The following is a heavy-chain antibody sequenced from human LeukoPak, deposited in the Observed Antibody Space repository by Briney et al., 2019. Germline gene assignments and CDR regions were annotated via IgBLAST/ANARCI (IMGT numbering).Heavy chain of an antibody. Sequence: GGSLRLSCAASGFTFSSYGMHWVRQAPGKGLEWVAVIWYDGSNKYYADSVKGRFTISRDNSKNTLYLQMNSLRAEDTAVYYCARGVPRRFAYYYYGMDVWGQGTTVTVSS. J-gene: IGHJ6*02. V-gene: IGHV3-33*01. CDR3: ARGVPRRFAYYYYGMDV. D-gene: IGHD3-16*01. CDR2: IWYDGSNK. CDR1: GFTFSSYG.